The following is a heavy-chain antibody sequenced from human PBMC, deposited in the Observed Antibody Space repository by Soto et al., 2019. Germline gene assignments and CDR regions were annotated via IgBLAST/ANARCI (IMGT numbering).Heavy chain of an antibody. CDR1: GFTFTSSA. CDR3: AASYYYDSSGTRTFDI. Sequence: QMQLVQSGPEVKKPGTSVKVSCKASGFTFTSSAVQWVRQARGQRPEWIGWIVVGSGNTNYAQKFQERVTITRDMSTSTAYMELSSLRSEDTAVYYCAASYYYDSSGTRTFDIWGQGTMVTVSS. CDR2: IVVGSGNT. J-gene: IGHJ3*02. D-gene: IGHD3-22*01. V-gene: IGHV1-58*01.